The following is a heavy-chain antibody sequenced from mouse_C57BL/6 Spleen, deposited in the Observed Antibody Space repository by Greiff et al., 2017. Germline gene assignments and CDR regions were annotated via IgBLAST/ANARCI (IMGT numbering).Heavy chain of an antibody. J-gene: IGHJ2*01. CDR3: ARYVYGSSFYYFDY. D-gene: IGHD1-1*01. V-gene: IGHV7-3*01. Sequence: EVQVVESGGGLVQPGGSLSLSCAASGFTLTDYYMSWVRQPPGKALEWLGFIRNKANGYTTEYSASVKGRFTISRDNSQSILFLQMNALRAEDSATYYCARYVYGSSFYYFDYWGQGTTLPVSS. CDR1: GFTLTDYY. CDR2: IRNKANGYTT.